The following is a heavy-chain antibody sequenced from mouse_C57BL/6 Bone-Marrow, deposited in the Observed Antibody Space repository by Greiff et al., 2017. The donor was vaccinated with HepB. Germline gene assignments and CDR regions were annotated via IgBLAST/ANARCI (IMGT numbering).Heavy chain of an antibody. CDR2: IRLKSDNYAT. D-gene: IGHD1-1*01. CDR1: GFTFSNYW. V-gene: IGHV6-3*01. Sequence: EVMLVESGGGLVQPGGSMKLSCVASGFTFSNYWMNWVRQSPEKGLEWVAQIRLKSDNYATHYAESVKGRFTISRDDSKSSVYLQMNNLRAEDTGSYYCTDYYSRGYWGQGTTLTVSS. CDR3: TDYYSRGY. J-gene: IGHJ2*01.